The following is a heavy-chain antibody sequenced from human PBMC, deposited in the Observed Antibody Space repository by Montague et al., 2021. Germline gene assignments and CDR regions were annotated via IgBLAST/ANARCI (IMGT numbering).Heavy chain of an antibody. D-gene: IGHD3-10*01. V-gene: IGHV4-61*01. Sequence: SETLSLTCTVPGDSVRCWIYNWGWKRQSKGKGLEWNGYICDGGSDTHKINLGSRVTMSLDTSSNQLSLNLRSATAADTADYYCAAYYYGGGGRGSWGQGTLVTVSS. CDR3: AAYYYGGGGRGS. CDR1: GDSVRCWIYN. J-gene: IGHJ5*02. CDR2: ICDGGSD.